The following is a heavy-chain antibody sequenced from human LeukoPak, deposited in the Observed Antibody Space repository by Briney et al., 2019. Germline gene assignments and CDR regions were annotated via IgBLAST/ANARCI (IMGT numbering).Heavy chain of an antibody. CDR3: ARAPHRQTSRDCSATSCRSGGFGL. V-gene: IGHV1-2*02. CDR2: INPYSGGT. D-gene: IGHD2-2*01. CDR1: GYTFTDYY. Sequence: ASVKVSCKASGYTFTDYYIQWVRQAPGQGLEWMGWINPYSGGTNYAQKFQGRVTMTRDTSISTAQLELSRLRSDDTAVYYCARAPHRQTSRDCSATSCRSGGFGLWGHGTMVTVSS. J-gene: IGHJ3*01.